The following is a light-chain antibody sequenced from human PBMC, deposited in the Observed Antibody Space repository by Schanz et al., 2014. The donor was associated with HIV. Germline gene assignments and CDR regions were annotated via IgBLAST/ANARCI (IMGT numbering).Light chain of an antibody. CDR3: QQRSNWPPYT. Sequence: EIVMTQSPATLSVSPGERATLSCRASQSVSSNLAWYQQKPGQAPRLLIYGASTRATGIPARFSGSGSGTEFTLTISSLQSEDFAVYYWQQRSNWPPYTFGQGTKLEIK. CDR2: GAS. J-gene: IGKJ2*01. CDR1: QSVSSN. V-gene: IGKV3-15*01.